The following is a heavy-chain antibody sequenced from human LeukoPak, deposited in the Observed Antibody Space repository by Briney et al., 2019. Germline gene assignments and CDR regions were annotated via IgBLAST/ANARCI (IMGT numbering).Heavy chain of an antibody. CDR2: ISAYNGNT. D-gene: IGHD3-10*01. J-gene: IGHJ4*02. V-gene: IGHV1-18*01. CDR3: ARGPMVRGVIIYLDY. CDR1: GYTFTSYG. Sequence: ASVNVSCKASGYTFTSYGISWVRQAPGQGLEWMGWISAYNGNTNYAQKLQGRVTMTTDTSTSTAYMELRSLRSDDTAVYYCARGPMVRGVIIYLDYWGQGTLVTVSS.